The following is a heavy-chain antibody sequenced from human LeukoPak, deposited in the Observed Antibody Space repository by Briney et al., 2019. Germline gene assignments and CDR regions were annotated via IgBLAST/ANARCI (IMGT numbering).Heavy chain of an antibody. CDR1: GFTSSSYS. CDR3: ARVFKGYYYLTDY. D-gene: IGHD3-22*01. V-gene: IGHV3-48*01. Sequence: GGSLRLSCAVSGFTSSSYSMNWVRQAPGKGLEWVSYISTSSSTIYYADSVKGRFTISRDNAENSLYLQMNSLRAEDTAVYYCARVFKGYYYLTDYWGQGTLVTVSS. J-gene: IGHJ4*02. CDR2: ISTSSSTI.